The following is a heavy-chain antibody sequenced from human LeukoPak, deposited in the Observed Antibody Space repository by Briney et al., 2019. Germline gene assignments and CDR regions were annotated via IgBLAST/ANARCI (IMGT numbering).Heavy chain of an antibody. CDR3: ARDSIGAGV. Sequence: GGSLRLSCAASGFSVSNNYVSWVRQAPGKGLEWISAVYSGGDTYYIESVRGRFTISRDNSKNTIHLQMNGLTPEDTAIYYCARDSIGAGVWGKGTTVTVSS. J-gene: IGHJ6*04. CDR1: GFSVSNNY. CDR2: VYSGGDT. V-gene: IGHV3-53*01. D-gene: IGHD3-10*01.